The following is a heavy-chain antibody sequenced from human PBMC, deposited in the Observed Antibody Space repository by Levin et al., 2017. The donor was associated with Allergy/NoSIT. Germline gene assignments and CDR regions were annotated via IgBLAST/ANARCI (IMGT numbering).Heavy chain of an antibody. CDR1: GYTFTSYY. V-gene: IGHV1-46*01. CDR3: ARVRGRAAQVADGGEIDAFDS. J-gene: IGHJ3*02. D-gene: IGHD5-12*01. CDR2: INPSGGST. Sequence: GESLKISCKASGYTFTSYYMHWVRQAPGQGLEWMGIINPSGGSTSYAQKFQGRVTMTRDTSTSTVYMELSSLRSEDTAVYYCARVRGRAAQVADGGEIDAFDSWGQGTMVTVSS.